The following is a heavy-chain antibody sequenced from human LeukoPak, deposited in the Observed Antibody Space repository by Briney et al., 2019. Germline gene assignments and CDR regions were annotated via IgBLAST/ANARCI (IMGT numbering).Heavy chain of an antibody. J-gene: IGHJ6*02. V-gene: IGHV3-23*01. CDR3: AKSGPVHRYYYYGMDV. Sequence: GGSLRLSCAASGFTFSSYAMSWVRQAPGKGLEWVSAISGSGGSTYYADSVKGRFTISRDNSKNTLYPQMNSLRAEDTAVYYCAKSGPVHRYYYYGMDVWGQGTTVTVSS. CDR2: ISGSGGST. D-gene: IGHD2-21*01. CDR1: GFTFSSYA.